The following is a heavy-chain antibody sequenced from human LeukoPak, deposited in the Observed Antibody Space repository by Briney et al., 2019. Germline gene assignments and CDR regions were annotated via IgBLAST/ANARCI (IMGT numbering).Heavy chain of an antibody. V-gene: IGHV4-4*07. D-gene: IGHD3-3*01. Sequence: PSETLSLTCTVSGGSISSDYWSWIRQPAGKGLEWIGRIYTNESTNYNPSLKSRVTMSVDTSKNQLFLKMISVTDADTAVYYCARGVRRGITIFGVVGGWFDPWGQGTLVTVSS. J-gene: IGHJ5*02. CDR2: IYTNEST. CDR1: GGSISSDY. CDR3: ARGVRRGITIFGVVGGWFDP.